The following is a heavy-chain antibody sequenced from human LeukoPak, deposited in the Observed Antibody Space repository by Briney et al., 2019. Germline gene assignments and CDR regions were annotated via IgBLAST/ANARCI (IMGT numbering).Heavy chain of an antibody. CDR2: ITAHNGNT. D-gene: IGHD6-13*01. J-gene: IGHJ4*02. CDR1: GYTFPSYG. Sequence: ATVKVSCKASGYTFPSYGISWVRQAPGQGLEWMGWITAHNGNTKYAQKLQGRVTMTTDTSTSTAYMELRSLRSDDTAVYYCARAPRYTSSNFYLDYWGQGTLVTVSS. V-gene: IGHV1-18*01. CDR3: ARAPRYTSSNFYLDY.